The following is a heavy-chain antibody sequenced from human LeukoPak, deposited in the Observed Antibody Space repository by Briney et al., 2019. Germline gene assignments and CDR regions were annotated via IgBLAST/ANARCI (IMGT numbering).Heavy chain of an antibody. D-gene: IGHD3-10*02. Sequence: SETLSLTCTVSGGSISPYYWSWIRQPPGKGLEWLGYIYYSGNIDYNPSLKSRVAISVDTSKNQFSLKLSPVTAADTAVYYCARSTGSTMFIDYWGQGTLVTVSS. V-gene: IGHV4-59*01. CDR3: ARSTGSTMFIDY. CDR2: IYYSGNI. J-gene: IGHJ4*02. CDR1: GGSISPYY.